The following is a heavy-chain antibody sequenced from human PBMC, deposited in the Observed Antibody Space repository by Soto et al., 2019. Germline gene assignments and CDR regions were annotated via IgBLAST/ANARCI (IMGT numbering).Heavy chain of an antibody. Sequence: EMQLVESGGGLVQPGGSLRLSCVASGFTFSNYWMHWVRQDPGMGLVWASSIRSDGTATQYADSVNGRFTVSRDNTKNTLYLQMTSLRAEDTAVYYCAKDLSWGQCDYWGQGTLVTVSS. V-gene: IGHV3-74*01. D-gene: IGHD7-27*01. CDR3: AKDLSWGQCDY. CDR1: GFTFSNYW. J-gene: IGHJ4*02. CDR2: IRSDGTAT.